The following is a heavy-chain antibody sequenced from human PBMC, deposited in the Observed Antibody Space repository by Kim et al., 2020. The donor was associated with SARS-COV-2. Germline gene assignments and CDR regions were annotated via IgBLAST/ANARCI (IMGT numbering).Heavy chain of an antibody. V-gene: IGHV3-33*01. D-gene: IGHD6-13*01. Sequence: GGSLRLSCAASGFTFRSYGMHWVRQAPGKGLEWVAIIWYDGSNTYYADSVKGRFTISRDNSKNTLYLQMNSLRAEDTAIYYCARDTSSWYYFDYLGQGTLVTVSS. CDR3: ARDTSSWYYFDY. J-gene: IGHJ4*02. CDR1: GFTFRSYG. CDR2: IWYDGSNT.